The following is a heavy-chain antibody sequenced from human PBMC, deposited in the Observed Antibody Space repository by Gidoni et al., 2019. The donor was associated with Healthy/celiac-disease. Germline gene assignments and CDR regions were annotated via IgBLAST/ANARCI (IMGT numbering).Heavy chain of an antibody. J-gene: IGHJ6*02. CDR2: IKQDGSEK. V-gene: IGHV3-7*01. CDR1: GFTFRSYW. CDR3: AREVYCGGDCYPVRYYYGMDV. Sequence: EVQLVESGGGLVQPGGSLRLSRAASGFTFRSYWMSWVRQAPGKGLEWVANIKQDGSEKYYVDSVKGRFTISRDNAKNSLYLQMNSLRAEDTAVYYCAREVYCGGDCYPVRYYYGMDVWGQGTTVTVSS. D-gene: IGHD2-21*02.